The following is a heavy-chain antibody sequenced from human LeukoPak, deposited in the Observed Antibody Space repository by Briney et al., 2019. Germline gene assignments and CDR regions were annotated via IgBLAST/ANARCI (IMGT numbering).Heavy chain of an antibody. V-gene: IGHV3-21*01. CDR1: RFTFSNYS. CDR3: ARGVPTMILVGDY. J-gene: IGHJ4*02. D-gene: IGHD3-22*01. CDR2: ISRGSGHI. Sequence: GGSLRLSCAASRFTFSNYSMNWVRQAPGKGLEWVSSISRGSGHIYYADSVKGRFTISRDNARNSLYLQMNSLRAEDTAMYYCARGVPTMILVGDYWGQGILVTVSS.